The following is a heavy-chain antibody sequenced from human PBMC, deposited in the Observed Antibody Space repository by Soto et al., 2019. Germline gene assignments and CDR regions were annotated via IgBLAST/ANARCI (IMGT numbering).Heavy chain of an antibody. Sequence: GDSLKLSFAASGFPFSSYEMNWVRQAPGKGLEWVSYISSSGSTIYYADSVKGRFTISRDNAKNSLYLQMNSLRAEDTAVYYCARDYPSGGHTVWAGYYYYYGMDVWGQGTTVPVS. D-gene: IGHD3-16*01. J-gene: IGHJ6*02. CDR2: ISSSGSTI. V-gene: IGHV3-48*03. CDR1: GFPFSSYE. CDR3: ARDYPSGGHTVWAGYYYYYGMDV.